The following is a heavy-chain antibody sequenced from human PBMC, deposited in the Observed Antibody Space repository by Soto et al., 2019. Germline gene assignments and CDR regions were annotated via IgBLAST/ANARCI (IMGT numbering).Heavy chain of an antibody. CDR1: GYTFTNYA. CDR3: ARDACSGTSCPTQANYYDMDV. Sequence: PRPSVKVSCKASGYTFTNYAMHWVRQAPGQRLKWMGWINAGNGNTKYSQKFQGRVTITRDTSASTAYMELSSLRSEDTAVYYCARDACSGTSCPTQANYYDMDVWGQGTMVTVSS. J-gene: IGHJ6*02. D-gene: IGHD2-2*01. CDR2: INAGNGNT. V-gene: IGHV1-3*01.